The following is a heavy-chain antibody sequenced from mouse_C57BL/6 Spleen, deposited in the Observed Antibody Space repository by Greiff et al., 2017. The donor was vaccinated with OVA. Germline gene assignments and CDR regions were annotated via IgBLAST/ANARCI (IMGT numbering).Heavy chain of an antibody. V-gene: IGHV3-6*01. CDR1: GYSITSGYY. D-gene: IGHD2-5*01. J-gene: IGHJ3*01. CDR2: ISYDGSN. CDR3: ARKSNYGWFAY. Sequence: EVKLQESGPGLVKPSQSLSLTCSVTGYSITSGYYWNWIRQFPGNKLEWMGYISYDGSNNYNPSLKNRISITRDTSKNQFFLKLNSVTTEDTATYYCARKSNYGWFAYWGQGTLVTVSA.